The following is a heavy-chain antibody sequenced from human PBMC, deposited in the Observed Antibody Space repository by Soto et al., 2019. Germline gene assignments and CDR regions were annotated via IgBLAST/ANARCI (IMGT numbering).Heavy chain of an antibody. CDR3: ARDSHPPALSGDIMRRDV. J-gene: IGHJ6*02. V-gene: IGHV1-69*01. CDR2: IIPIFGTV. Sequence: QVQLVQSGAEVKKPGSSAKVSCKASGGTFSSYAVSWVRQAPGQGLEWMGGIIPIFGTVIYAQQFQGRVTITADESTKTAYMELRSLRFEDTAVYYCARDSHPPALSGDIMRRDVWGQGTTVTVSS. D-gene: IGHD2-15*01. CDR1: GGTFSSYA.